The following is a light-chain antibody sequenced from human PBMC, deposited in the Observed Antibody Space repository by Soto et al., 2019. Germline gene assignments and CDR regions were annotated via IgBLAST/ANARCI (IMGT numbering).Light chain of an antibody. CDR3: ASWDDSLNGWV. CDR1: SSNIENNA. J-gene: IGLJ3*02. Sequence: QSVLTQPPSLSGAPRQRVTISCSGSSSNIENNAVNWYQQLPGKAPKLLIYYNDLLPSGVSDRFSGSKSGTSASLAISGLQSEDEADYYCASWDDSLNGWVFGGGTKLTVL. V-gene: IGLV1-36*01. CDR2: YND.